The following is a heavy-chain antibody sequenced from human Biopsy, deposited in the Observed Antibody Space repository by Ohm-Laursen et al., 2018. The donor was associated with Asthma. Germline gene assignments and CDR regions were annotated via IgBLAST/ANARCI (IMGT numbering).Heavy chain of an antibody. V-gene: IGHV3-30*18. D-gene: IGHD1-26*01. Sequence: SLRLSCAASGFSFSNYGMHWVRQAPGKGLDWVAVISFDGTNRSYTDSVKGRFTISRDNSRNTLHLEMNSLRAEDTAVYFCAKEVFPGWELRRGPDSWDQGTLVTVSS. CDR2: ISFDGTNR. J-gene: IGHJ4*02. CDR3: AKEVFPGWELRRGPDS. CDR1: GFSFSNYG.